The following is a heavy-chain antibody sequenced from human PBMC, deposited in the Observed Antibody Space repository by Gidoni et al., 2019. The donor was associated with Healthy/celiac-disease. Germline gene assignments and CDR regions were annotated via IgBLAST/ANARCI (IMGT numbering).Heavy chain of an antibody. CDR2: IYHSGST. Sequence: QVPLQDAGPGLVNPTGTLSLTSAVAGGSISSSNGWSWVRQPPGKGLEWIGEIYHSGSTNYNPSLKSRVTISGDKSKNQFSLKLSSVTAADTAVYYCARLSEQWLDYWGQGTLVTVSS. CDR1: GGSISSSNG. V-gene: IGHV4-4*02. J-gene: IGHJ4*02. CDR3: ARLSEQWLDY. D-gene: IGHD6-19*01.